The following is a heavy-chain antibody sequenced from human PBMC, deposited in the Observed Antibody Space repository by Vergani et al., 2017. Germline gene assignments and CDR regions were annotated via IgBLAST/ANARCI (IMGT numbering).Heavy chain of an antibody. CDR2: ISSSSSYT. J-gene: IGHJ6*03. CDR3: ARRYCSGGSCYNYYYYMDV. D-gene: IGHD2-15*01. Sequence: QVQLVESGGGLVKPGGSLRLSCAASGFTFSDSYMSWIRQAQGKGLEWVSYISSSSSYTNYADSVKGRFTISRDNAKNSLYLQMNSLRAEDTAVYYCARRYCSGGSCYNYYYYMDVWGKGTTVTVSS. CDR1: GFTFSDSY. V-gene: IGHV3-11*06.